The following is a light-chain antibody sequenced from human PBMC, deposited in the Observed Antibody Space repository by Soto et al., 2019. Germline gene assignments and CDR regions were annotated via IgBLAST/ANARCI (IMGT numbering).Light chain of an antibody. CDR3: QQYKDWFSIT. Sequence: EIVLTQSPATLSVSPGERATLSCRASQSVSSKLAWYQQRPAQSPRLLIYGASTRATDIPARFSGSGSGTEFTLTISSLQSEDFAVYYCQQYKDWFSITFGQGTRLEIK. V-gene: IGKV3-15*01. CDR2: GAS. CDR1: QSVSSK. J-gene: IGKJ5*01.